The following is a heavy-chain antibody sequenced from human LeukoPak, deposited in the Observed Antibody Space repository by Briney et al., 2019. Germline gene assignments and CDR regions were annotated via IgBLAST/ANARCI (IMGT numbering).Heavy chain of an antibody. D-gene: IGHD6-19*01. Sequence: GGSLRLSCAASGFTFSSYGMPWVRQAPGKGLEWVAVISYDGSNKYYADSVKGRFTISRDNSKNTLYLQMNSLRAEDTAVYYCAKSDLQWLARGAFDIWGQGTMVTVSS. CDR3: AKSDLQWLARGAFDI. CDR2: ISYDGSNK. J-gene: IGHJ3*02. V-gene: IGHV3-30*18. CDR1: GFTFSSYG.